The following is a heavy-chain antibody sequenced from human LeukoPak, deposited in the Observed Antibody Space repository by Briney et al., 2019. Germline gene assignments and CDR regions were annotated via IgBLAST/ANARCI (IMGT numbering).Heavy chain of an antibody. V-gene: IGHV3-48*03. CDR1: GFTFSSYE. D-gene: IGHD3-22*01. J-gene: IGHJ4*02. Sequence: GGSLRLSCAASGFTFSSYEMNWVRQAPGKGLEWVSYISSSGSTIYYADSVKGRFTISRDNAKNSLYLQMNSLRAEDTAVYYCAKLLAPDYDSSGYYSALDYWGQGTLVTVSS. CDR3: AKLLAPDYDSSGYYSALDY. CDR2: ISSSGSTI.